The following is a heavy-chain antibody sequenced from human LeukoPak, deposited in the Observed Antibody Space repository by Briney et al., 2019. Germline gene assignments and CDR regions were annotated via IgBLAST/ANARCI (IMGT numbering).Heavy chain of an antibody. CDR3: ARGLDYYDSSGYRLPALGY. V-gene: IGHV4-34*01. D-gene: IGHD3-22*01. J-gene: IGHJ4*02. Sequence: PSETLSLTCAVSGGSFSDYYWSWIRQPPGKGLELIGEINHSGSTNYNPSLKSRVTISVDTSKNQFPLKLSSVTAADTAVYYCARGLDYYDSSGYRLPALGYWGQGTLVTVSS. CDR1: GGSFSDYY. CDR2: INHSGST.